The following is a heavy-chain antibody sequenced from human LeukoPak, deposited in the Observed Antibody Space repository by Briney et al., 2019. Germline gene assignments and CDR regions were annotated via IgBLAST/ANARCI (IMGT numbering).Heavy chain of an antibody. Sequence: GRSLRLSCAASGFTFSSYAMHWVRQAPGKGLEWVAVISYDGSNKYYADSVKGRFTISRDNSKNTLYLQMNSLRAEDTAVYYCTNYVSYYGMDVWGQGTTVTVSS. CDR2: ISYDGSNK. CDR3: TNYVSYYGMDV. V-gene: IGHV3-30-3*01. J-gene: IGHJ6*02. D-gene: IGHD4/OR15-4a*01. CDR1: GFTFSSYA.